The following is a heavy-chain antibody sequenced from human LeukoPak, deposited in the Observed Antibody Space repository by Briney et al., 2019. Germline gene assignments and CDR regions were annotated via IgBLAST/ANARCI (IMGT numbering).Heavy chain of an antibody. CDR3: AREVHEYQLLNNWLDP. D-gene: IGHD2-2*01. CDR2: IKQDGSEK. J-gene: IGHJ5*02. V-gene: IGHV3-7*01. Sequence: PGGSLRLSCAASGFTFSSYWMSWVRQAPGKGLEWVANIKQDGSEKYYVDSVRGRFTISRDNAKNSLYLQMNSLRAEDTAVFYCAREVHEYQLLNNWLDPWGQGTLVTVSS. CDR1: GFTFSSYW.